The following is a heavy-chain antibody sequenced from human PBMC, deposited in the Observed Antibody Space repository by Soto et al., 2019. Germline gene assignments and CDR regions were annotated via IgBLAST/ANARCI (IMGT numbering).Heavy chain of an antibody. Sequence: ASLKVSCKASVYTFTSYDINWVRQATGQGLEWMGWMNPNSGNTGYAQKFQGRVTMTRNTSISTAYMELSSLRSEDTAVYYCARGIKWLVDDYWGQGTLVTVSS. CDR3: ARGIKWLVDDY. J-gene: IGHJ4*02. D-gene: IGHD6-19*01. CDR1: VYTFTSYD. CDR2: MNPNSGNT. V-gene: IGHV1-8*01.